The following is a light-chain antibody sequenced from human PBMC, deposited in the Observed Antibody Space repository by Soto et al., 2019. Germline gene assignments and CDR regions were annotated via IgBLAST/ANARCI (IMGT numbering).Light chain of an antibody. CDR1: QNIRTY. Sequence: DIQMTQSPSSLSASVGDRVTITCRASQNIRTYLNWYQQRPGQAPKLLIYAASNLQSGVPSRFSGSGSGTDFALTISSLQPEDFATYYCHQSYSTSFGPGTKVDLK. CDR3: HQSYSTS. CDR2: AAS. J-gene: IGKJ3*01. V-gene: IGKV1-39*01.